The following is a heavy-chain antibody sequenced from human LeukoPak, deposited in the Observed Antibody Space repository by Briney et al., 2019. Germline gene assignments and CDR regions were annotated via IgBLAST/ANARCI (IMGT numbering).Heavy chain of an antibody. Sequence: PGGSLRLSCAASGFTLSSYWMTWVRQAPGKGLEWVANIKQDGSEAYYVDSVKGRFTVSRDNAKNSLYLQLNSLGAEDTAVYYCATRYCTIPACRASSYHCMDNWGKGTTVTVSS. CDR3: ATRYCTIPACRASSYHCMDN. D-gene: IGHD2-8*01. CDR2: IKQDGSEA. V-gene: IGHV3-7*01. J-gene: IGHJ6*03. CDR1: GFTLSSYW.